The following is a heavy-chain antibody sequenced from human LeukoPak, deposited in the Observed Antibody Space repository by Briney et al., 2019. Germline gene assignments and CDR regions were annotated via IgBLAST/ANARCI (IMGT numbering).Heavy chain of an antibody. CDR3: AREGLRSYGPDY. D-gene: IGHD5-18*01. V-gene: IGHV3-30-3*01. CDR1: GFTFSSYA. CDR2: ISYDGSNK. J-gene: IGHJ4*02. Sequence: GGSLRLSCAASGFTFSSYAMHWVRQAPGKGLEWVAVISYDGSNKYYADSVKGRFTISRDNSKNTLYLQMNSLRAEDTAVYYCAREGLRSYGPDYWGQGTLVTVSS.